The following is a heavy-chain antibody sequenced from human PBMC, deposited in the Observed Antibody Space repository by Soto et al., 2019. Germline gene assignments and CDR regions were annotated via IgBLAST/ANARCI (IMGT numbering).Heavy chain of an antibody. J-gene: IGHJ6*03. CDR1: QFTFDDYA. D-gene: IGHD5-18*01. CDR2: INWNGGAI. V-gene: IGHV3-9*01. Sequence: GGSLRLSCAASQFTFDDYAMHWVRQAPGKGLEWVAGINWNGGAINYADSVQGRFTISRDNAKNFVYLQMNFLRAEDTALYYCSKDSLIQGTYQYYYMTSGAKGPRSPSP. CDR3: SKDSLIQGTYQYYYMTS.